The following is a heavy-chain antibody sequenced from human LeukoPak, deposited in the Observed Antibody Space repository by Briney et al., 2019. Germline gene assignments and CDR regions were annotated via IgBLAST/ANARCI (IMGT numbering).Heavy chain of an antibody. CDR1: GFTFSSYA. CDR2: ISGSGGST. CDR3: ARDWIDDYSGIDS. V-gene: IGHV3-23*01. Sequence: PGGSLRLSCAASGFTFSSYAMSWVRQAPGKGLEWVSAISGSGGSTYYADSVKGRFTISRDNSKNTLFLQMNSLRDEDTAIYYCARDWIDDYSGIDSWGQGTLVTVSS. J-gene: IGHJ4*02. D-gene: IGHD3-16*01.